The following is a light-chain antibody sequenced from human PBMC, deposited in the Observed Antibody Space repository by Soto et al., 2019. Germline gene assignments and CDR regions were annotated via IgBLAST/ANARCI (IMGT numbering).Light chain of an antibody. CDR2: GAS. Sequence: EIVMTQSPATLSVSPGERATLSCRASQSVSSNLAWYQQKPGQAPSLLIYGASTRATGIPARFSGSGSGTEFTLTISSLQSEDSGIYYCQQRSNWPRTFGQGTKVDIK. CDR1: QSVSSN. CDR3: QQRSNWPRT. J-gene: IGKJ1*01. V-gene: IGKV3-15*01.